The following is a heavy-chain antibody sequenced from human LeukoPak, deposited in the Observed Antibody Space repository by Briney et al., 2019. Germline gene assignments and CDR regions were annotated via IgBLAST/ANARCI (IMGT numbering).Heavy chain of an antibody. CDR3: ANENYYDSSGYIDY. CDR2: ISYGGSND. V-gene: IGHV3-30*18. J-gene: IGHJ4*02. Sequence: GRSLRLSCAASGFTFSSYGMHWVRQAPGKGLEWVAVISYGGSNDYYADSVKGRFTISRDNSKNTLYLQMNSLRAEDTAVYYCANENYYDSSGYIDYWGRGTLVTVSS. CDR1: GFTFSSYG. D-gene: IGHD3-22*01.